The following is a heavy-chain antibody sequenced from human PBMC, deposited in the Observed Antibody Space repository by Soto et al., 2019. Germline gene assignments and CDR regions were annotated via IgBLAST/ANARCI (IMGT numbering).Heavy chain of an antibody. CDR2: IWYDGNSK. V-gene: IGHV3-30*02. CDR3: AKGSLRFLEWLFDY. Sequence: PGGSLRLSCAASGFTFSSYGMHWVRQAPGKGLEWVALIWYDGNSKYYADSVKGRFTISRDNPKNTLYLQMNSLRAEDTAVYYCAKGSLRFLEWLFDYWGQGTLVTVSS. CDR1: GFTFSSYG. J-gene: IGHJ4*02. D-gene: IGHD3-3*01.